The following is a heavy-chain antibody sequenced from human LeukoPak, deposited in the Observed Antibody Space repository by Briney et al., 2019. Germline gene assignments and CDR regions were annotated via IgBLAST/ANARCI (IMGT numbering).Heavy chain of an antibody. V-gene: IGHV4-34*01. CDR1: GGSFSGYY. J-gene: IGHJ4*02. D-gene: IGHD5-18*01. CDR2: INHSGST. CDR3: ARLRGTAMAKSPRFDY. Sequence: SETLSLTCAVYGGSFSGYYWSWIRQPPGKGLEWIGEINHSGSTNYNPSLKSRVTISVDTSKNQFSLKLSSVTAADTAVYYCARLRGTAMAKSPRFDYWGQGTLVTVSS.